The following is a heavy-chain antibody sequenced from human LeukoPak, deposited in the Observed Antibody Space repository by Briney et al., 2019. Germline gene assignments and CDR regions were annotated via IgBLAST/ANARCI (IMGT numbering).Heavy chain of an antibody. CDR2: MNHNSGNT. J-gene: IGHJ4*02. D-gene: IGHD5/OR15-5a*01. CDR3: ARGRGVYERNFDY. Sequence: ASVKVSCKASGYTFTSYDINWVRQAIGQGLECMAWMNHNSGNTGYAQKFQGRVNITRNTYISTAYMELSSLRSEDTAVYYCARGRGVYERNFDYWGQGTLVTVSS. CDR1: GYTFTSYD. V-gene: IGHV1-8*03.